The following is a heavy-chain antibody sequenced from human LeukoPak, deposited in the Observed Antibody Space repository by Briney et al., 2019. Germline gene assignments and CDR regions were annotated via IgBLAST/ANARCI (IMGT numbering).Heavy chain of an antibody. J-gene: IGHJ4*02. V-gene: IGHV4-59*02. CDR3: ARETMLVGFCSGLGFNY. CDR1: GGSVSGWY. CDR2: TYDSATT. Sequence: PSETLSLTCTVSGGSVSGWYWSWIRQPPGKGLEWIGHTYDSATTNYNPSLKSRVTISIDTSKNQISLKLRSVTAADTAVYYCARETMLVGFCSGLGFNYWGQGTLVTVSS. D-gene: IGHD6-19*01.